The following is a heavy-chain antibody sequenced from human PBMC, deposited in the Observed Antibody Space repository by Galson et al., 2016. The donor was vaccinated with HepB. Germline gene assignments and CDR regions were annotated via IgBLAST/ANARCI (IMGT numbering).Heavy chain of an antibody. Sequence: SLRLSCADSAFTFSSYTMTWVRQAPGKGLEWLSSISGGSSHMFYADSVKGRFTISRDNTKNSLYLQMDSLRAEDTAIYYCARGSGYTSAWYPGGIRYWDQGTLVTVSS. CDR2: ISGGSSHM. V-gene: IGHV3-21*01. CDR3: ARGSGYTSAWYPGGIRY. J-gene: IGHJ4*02. CDR1: AFTFSSYT. D-gene: IGHD6-19*01.